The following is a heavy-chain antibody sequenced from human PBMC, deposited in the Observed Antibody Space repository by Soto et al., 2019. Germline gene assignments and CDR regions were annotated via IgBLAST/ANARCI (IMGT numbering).Heavy chain of an antibody. D-gene: IGHD1-1*01. V-gene: IGHV4-34*01. CDR3: ARGLSRSWFDP. CDR1: GGSFSGYY. Sequence: PSETLSLTRAVYGGSFSGYYWSWIRQPPGKGLEWIGEINHSGSTNYNPSLKSRVTISVDTSKNQFSLKLSSVTAADTAVYYCARGLSRSWFDPWGQGTLVTVSS. CDR2: INHSGST. J-gene: IGHJ5*02.